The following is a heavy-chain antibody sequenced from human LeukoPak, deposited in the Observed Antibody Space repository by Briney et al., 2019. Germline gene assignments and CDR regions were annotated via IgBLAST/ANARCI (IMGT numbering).Heavy chain of an antibody. V-gene: IGHV3-74*01. Sequence: GGSLRLSCAASGFTFSTYWMHWVRQAPGKGLVWVSRIKSDGSTNYADSVKGRFTISKDNAKNTLSLQMNSLRPEDTGVYYCARAPSEIGGYYPEYFRHWGQGTLVTVSS. CDR3: ARAPSEIGGYYPEYFRH. CDR2: IKSDGST. D-gene: IGHD3-3*01. CDR1: GFTFSTYW. J-gene: IGHJ1*01.